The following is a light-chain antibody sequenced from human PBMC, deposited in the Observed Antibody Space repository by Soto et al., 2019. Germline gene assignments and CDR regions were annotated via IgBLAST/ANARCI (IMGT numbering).Light chain of an antibody. Sequence: EIVMTQSPATLSVSPGERATLSCRASQSVSSNLAWYQQKPGQAPRLLIHGASTRATGIPARCSGSGSGTEFTLTISSLQTEGFEVYYCQQYNNWPRTFGQGTKVEIK. CDR3: QQYNNWPRT. CDR1: QSVSSN. CDR2: GAS. J-gene: IGKJ1*01. V-gene: IGKV3-15*01.